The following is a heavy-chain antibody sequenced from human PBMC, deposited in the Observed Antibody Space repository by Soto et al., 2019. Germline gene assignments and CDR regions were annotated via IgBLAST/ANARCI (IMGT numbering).Heavy chain of an antibody. J-gene: IGHJ4*02. CDR2: IIPIFGTP. CDR1: GGSFSTYA. CDR3: ARDRDDYGSGTYYNRIDF. D-gene: IGHD3-10*01. V-gene: IGHV1-69*01. Sequence: QVQLVQSGAEVKKPGSSVKVSCKASGGSFSTYAISWLRQAPGQGLEWMGGIIPIFGTPNYAQRIQGRVTITAAESTTTSYRALSRLKSEDTAVYYCARDRDDYGSGTYYNRIDFWGQGTLVTVSS.